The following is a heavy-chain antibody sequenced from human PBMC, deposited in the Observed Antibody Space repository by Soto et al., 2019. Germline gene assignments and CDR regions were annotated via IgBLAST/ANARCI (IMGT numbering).Heavy chain of an antibody. Sequence: QVQLVQSGAEVKKPGASVKVSCKASGYTFTGYDINWVRQATGQGLEWMGWMNPNSGDTGYAPKFQGRVTMTRDTSIGPAYMELTSLRSEDTAVYYCARAIFRVVNNDNWGQGTLVTVSS. J-gene: IGHJ4*02. CDR3: ARAIFRVVNNDN. CDR2: MNPNSGDT. D-gene: IGHD3-3*01. CDR1: GYTFTGYD. V-gene: IGHV1-8*01.